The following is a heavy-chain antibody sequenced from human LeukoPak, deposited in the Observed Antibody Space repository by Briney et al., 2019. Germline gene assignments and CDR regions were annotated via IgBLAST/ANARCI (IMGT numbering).Heavy chain of an antibody. J-gene: IGHJ2*01. Sequence: SETLPLTCAVYGGSFSDYYWSWIRQPPGRGLEWIGEINHSGSTNYNPSLKSRATISADTSKNQFSLKLSSVTAANTAVYYCASCSDNCYLRYFDLWGRGTLVTVSS. CDR1: GGSFSDYY. D-gene: IGHD2-21*02. CDR3: ASCSDNCYLRYFDL. V-gene: IGHV4-34*01. CDR2: INHSGST.